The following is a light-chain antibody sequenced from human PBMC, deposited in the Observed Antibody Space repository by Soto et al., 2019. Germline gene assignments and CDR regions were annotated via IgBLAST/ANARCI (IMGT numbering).Light chain of an antibody. V-gene: IGLV2-14*01. J-gene: IGLJ1*01. CDR1: SSDVGGYNY. CDR3: SSYTSSSTLV. CDR2: EGS. Sequence: QSALTQPASVSGSPGQAITISCTGTSSDVGGYNYVSWYQQYPGKVPKLLIYEGSNRPSGVSNRFSGSKSGNTASLTISGLQAEDEADYYCSSYTSSSTLVFGTGTKLTVL.